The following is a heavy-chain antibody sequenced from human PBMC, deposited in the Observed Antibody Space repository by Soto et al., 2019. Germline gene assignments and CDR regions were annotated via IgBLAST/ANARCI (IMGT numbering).Heavy chain of an antibody. CDR3: ARGRFDYIWGSPAPYLDY. D-gene: IGHD3-16*01. V-gene: IGHV4-59*11. J-gene: IGHJ4*01. CDR2: IYSSGFT. CDR1: GGSINSHY. Sequence: SETLFLTCTVSGGSINSHYWSWIRQPPGKRLEWLGYIYSSGFTTYNPSLKGRLTISVDTPKNQFSLKLSSVTAADTAVYYCARGRFDYIWGSPAPYLDYWGHGALVTVSS.